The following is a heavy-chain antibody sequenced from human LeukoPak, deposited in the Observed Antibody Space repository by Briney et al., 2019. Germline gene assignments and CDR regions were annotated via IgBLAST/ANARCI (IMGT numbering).Heavy chain of an antibody. Sequence: PGGSLRLSCAASGFTFSSYWMHWVRQAPGKGLVWVSRINSDGSSTSYADSVKGRFTISRDNAKNTPYLQMNSLRAEDTAVYYCARPYDFWTGLLDYWGQGTLVTVSS. D-gene: IGHD3-3*01. V-gene: IGHV3-74*01. CDR3: ARPYDFWTGLLDY. CDR2: INSDGSST. J-gene: IGHJ4*02. CDR1: GFTFSSYW.